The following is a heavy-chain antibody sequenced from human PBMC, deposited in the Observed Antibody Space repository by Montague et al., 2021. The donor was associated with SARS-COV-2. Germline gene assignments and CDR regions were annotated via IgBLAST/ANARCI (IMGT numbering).Heavy chain of an antibody. CDR3: ARGLVWGATTGFDI. Sequence: SETLSLTCGVPGDSFSDYDWTLIRRHPGKGLEWLGEIDHTGRSNYNPSLKSRVTLSLDTSKNHFSLKLTSVTAADTAVYFCARGLVWGATTGFDIWGQGTMVTVSS. D-gene: IGHD1-26*01. V-gene: IGHV4-34*01. CDR1: GDSFSDYD. CDR2: IDHTGRS. J-gene: IGHJ3*02.